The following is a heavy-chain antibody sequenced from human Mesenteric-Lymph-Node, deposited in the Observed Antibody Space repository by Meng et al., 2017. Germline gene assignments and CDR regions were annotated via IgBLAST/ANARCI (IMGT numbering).Heavy chain of an antibody. Sequence: QGRVQGPGPGLVVTSETMSLTSTVTGYAVSSDSDYCSWIRQPPGKVIDGVGNIYYSGTTHYNPSIKSRVTISVDTSKNQFSLNLISVTSSDTAVYYCARGQKGYFDLWGRGTLVTVSS. CDR3: ARGQKGYFDL. V-gene: IGHV4-61*01. CDR2: IYYSGTT. CDR1: GYAVSSDSDY. J-gene: IGHJ2*01.